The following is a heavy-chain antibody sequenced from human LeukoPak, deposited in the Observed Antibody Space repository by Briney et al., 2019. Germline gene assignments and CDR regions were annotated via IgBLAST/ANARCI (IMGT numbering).Heavy chain of an antibody. CDR2: IYHSGST. V-gene: IGHV4-38-2*02. J-gene: IGHJ4*02. CDR1: GGSISSYY. CDR3: ARTMGSPTFDY. D-gene: IGHD3-10*01. Sequence: ASETLSLTCTVSGGSISSYYWGWIRQPPGKWLEWIGSIYHSGSTYYNPSLKSRVTISVDTSKNQFSLKLSSVTAADTAVYYCARTMGSPTFDYWGQGSLVTVSS.